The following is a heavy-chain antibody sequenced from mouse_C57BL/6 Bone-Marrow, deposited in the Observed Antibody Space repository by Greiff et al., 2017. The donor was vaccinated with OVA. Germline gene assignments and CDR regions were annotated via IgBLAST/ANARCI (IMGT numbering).Heavy chain of an antibody. CDR2: IYPRSGNT. V-gene: IGHV1-81*01. J-gene: IGHJ2*01. D-gene: IGHD1-1*01. CDR3: ARPYYYGSWYYFDY. CDR1: GYTFTSYG. Sequence: LVESGAELARPGASVKLSCKASGYTFTSYGISWVKQRTGQGLEWIGEIYPRSGNTYYNEKFKGKATLTADKSSSTAYMELRSLTSEDSAVYSCARPYYYGSWYYFDYWGQGTTLTVSS.